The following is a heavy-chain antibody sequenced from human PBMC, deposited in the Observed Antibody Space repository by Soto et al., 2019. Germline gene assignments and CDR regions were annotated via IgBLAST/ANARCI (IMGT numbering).Heavy chain of an antibody. V-gene: IGHV4-30-4*02. D-gene: IGHD3-22*01. CDR3: AREPSYESSGYCHSAGMDV. Sequence: SDTLTLTYTVSGGYISSGDYYWGWIRQPRGKGLEWIGYIDHSESTSYSPPIKSRVTKAPDPHNNQFSQKLSSVTAADPAVYYCAREPSYESSGYCHSAGMDVWGQGTTVTGSS. CDR2: IDHSEST. J-gene: IGHJ6*02. CDR1: GGYISSGDYY.